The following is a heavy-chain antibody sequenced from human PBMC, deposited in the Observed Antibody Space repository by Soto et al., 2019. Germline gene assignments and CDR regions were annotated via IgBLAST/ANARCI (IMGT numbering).Heavy chain of an antibody. CDR2: IYYSGST. Sequence: LSLTCTVSGGSISSGDYYWSWIRQPPGKGLEWIGYIYYSGSTYYNPSLKSRVTISVDTSKNQFSLKLSSVTAADTAVYYCARVALRAAAGAPIDYWGQGTLVTV. CDR3: ARVALRAAAGAPIDY. J-gene: IGHJ4*02. V-gene: IGHV4-30-4*01. CDR1: GGSISSGDYY. D-gene: IGHD6-13*01.